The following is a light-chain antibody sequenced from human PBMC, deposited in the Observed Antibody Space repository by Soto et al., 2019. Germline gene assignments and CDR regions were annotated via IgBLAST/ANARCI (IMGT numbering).Light chain of an antibody. CDR3: QKYNRAPWL. J-gene: IGKJ1*01. Sequence: DIQRTQSPSSLSASVEDRVTITCRASQGISNYLAWYQQKPGKVPKLLIYAASTLQSGVPSRFSGSGSGTDFTLTISSLQPEDGATYYCQKYNRAPWLFGQGNNVEIK. CDR1: QGISNY. CDR2: AAS. V-gene: IGKV1-27*01.